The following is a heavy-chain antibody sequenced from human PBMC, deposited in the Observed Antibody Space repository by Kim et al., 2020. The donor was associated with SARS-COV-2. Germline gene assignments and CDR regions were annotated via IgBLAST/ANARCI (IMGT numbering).Heavy chain of an antibody. CDR3: ARAYYDFWSGYHYYYGM. D-gene: IGHD3-3*01. J-gene: IGHJ6*01. Sequence: GGSLRLSCAASGFTFSSYGMHWVRQAPGKGLEWVAVISYDGSNKYYADSVKGRFTISRDNSKNTLYLQMNSLRAEDTAVYYCARAYYDFWSGYHYYYGM. CDR1: GFTFSSYG. CDR2: ISYDGSNK. V-gene: IGHV3-30*03.